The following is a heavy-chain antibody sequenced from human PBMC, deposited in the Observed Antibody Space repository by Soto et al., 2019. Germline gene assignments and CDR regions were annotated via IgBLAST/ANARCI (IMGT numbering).Heavy chain of an antibody. V-gene: IGHV4-30-2*01. D-gene: IGHD3-10*01. CDR2: IYHSGST. CDR1: GGSISSGGYS. CDR3: ARAQGSLWFGEGWFDP. Sequence: SETLSLTCAVSGGSISSGGYSWSWIRQPPGKGLEWIGYIYHSGSTYYNPSLKSRVTISVDRSKNQFSLKLSSVTAADTAVYYCARAQGSLWFGEGWFDPWGQGTLVTVSS. J-gene: IGHJ5*02.